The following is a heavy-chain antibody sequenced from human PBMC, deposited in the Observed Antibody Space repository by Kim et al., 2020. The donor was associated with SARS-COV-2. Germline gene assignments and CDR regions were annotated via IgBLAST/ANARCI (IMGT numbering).Heavy chain of an antibody. Sequence: GGSLRLSCAASGFTFSSYGMHWVRQAPGKGLEWVAVIWFDGSNKDYADSVKGRFTISRDNSKNTLFLQMNSLTVEDTAVYYCARDLNGGPSLDYWGQGTLVTASS. J-gene: IGHJ4*02. CDR1: GFTFSSYG. V-gene: IGHV3-33*01. CDR3: ARDLNGGPSLDY. CDR2: IWFDGSNK.